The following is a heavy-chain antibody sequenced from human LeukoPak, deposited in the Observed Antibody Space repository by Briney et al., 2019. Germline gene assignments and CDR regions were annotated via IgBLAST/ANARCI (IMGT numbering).Heavy chain of an antibody. J-gene: IGHJ4*02. CDR2: ISGSGGST. V-gene: IGHV3-23*01. CDR3: ARDQVDAPDY. D-gene: IGHD2-2*01. CDR1: GFTFSSYA. Sequence: GGSLRLSCAASGFTFSSYAMSWVRQAPGKGLEWVSAISGSGGSTYYADSVKGRFTISRDNAKNSLYLQMNSLRAEDTAVYHCARDQVDAPDYWGQGTLVTVSS.